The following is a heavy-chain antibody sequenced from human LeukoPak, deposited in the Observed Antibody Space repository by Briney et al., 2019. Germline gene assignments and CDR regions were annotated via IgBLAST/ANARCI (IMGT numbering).Heavy chain of an antibody. V-gene: IGHV3-23*01. CDR2: VNNSGGST. CDR3: ARKYSGTNPFDY. Sequence: GGSLRLSCAASGFTLNNYAMSWVRQAPGKGLEWVSIVNNSGGSTYYADSVKGRFTISRDLSKNTLYLQMNSLRAEDTALYYCARKYSGTNPFDYWGQGTLVTVSS. CDR1: GFTLNNYA. D-gene: IGHD1-26*01. J-gene: IGHJ4*02.